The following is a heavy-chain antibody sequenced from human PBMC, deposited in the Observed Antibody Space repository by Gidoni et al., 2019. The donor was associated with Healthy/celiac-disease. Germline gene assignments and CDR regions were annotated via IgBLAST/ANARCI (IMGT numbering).Heavy chain of an antibody. CDR2: INAGNGNT. J-gene: IGHJ3*02. CDR3: ARSGSYSIHALDI. CDR1: GYTFTSYA. V-gene: IGHV1-3*01. Sequence: QVQLVQSGAEVKKPGASVKVSCKASGYTFTSYAVHWGRQAPGQRLEWMVWINAGNGNTKYSQKCQGRVTITRETSASTDYMELSSLRSDDTAVYYCARSGSYSIHALDIWGQGTMVTVSS. D-gene: IGHD1-26*01.